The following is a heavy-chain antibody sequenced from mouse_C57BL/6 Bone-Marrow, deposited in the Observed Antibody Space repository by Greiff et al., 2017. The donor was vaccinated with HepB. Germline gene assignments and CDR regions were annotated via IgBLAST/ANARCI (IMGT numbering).Heavy chain of an antibody. CDR1: GFSLTSYA. Sequence: QVQLKESGPGLVAPSQSLSITCTVSGFSLTSYAISWVRQPPGKGLEWLGVIWTGGGTNYNSALKSRLSISKDNSKSQVFLKMNSLQTDDTARYYCARNGAPYYYGSSYPYFDYWGQGTTLTVSS. V-gene: IGHV2-9-1*01. D-gene: IGHD1-1*01. CDR3: ARNGAPYYYGSSYPYFDY. CDR2: IWTGGGT. J-gene: IGHJ2*01.